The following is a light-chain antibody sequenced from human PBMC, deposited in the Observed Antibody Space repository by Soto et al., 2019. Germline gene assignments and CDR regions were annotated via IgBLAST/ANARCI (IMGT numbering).Light chain of an antibody. Sequence: DIVMTQSPDSLAVSLGERATINCKSSQSVLYSSKNKNDLAWYQQKPGQPPKLLIYWASTRESGVPDRFSGSGSGTDFTLTISSLQAEDVAVYYCQQCYGTQWTFGQGTKVEIK. CDR2: WAS. J-gene: IGKJ1*01. CDR3: QQCYGTQWT. CDR1: QSVLYSSKNKND. V-gene: IGKV4-1*01.